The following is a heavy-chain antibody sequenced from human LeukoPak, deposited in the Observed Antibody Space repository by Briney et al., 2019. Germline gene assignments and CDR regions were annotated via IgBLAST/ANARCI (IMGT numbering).Heavy chain of an antibody. CDR2: ISDSGGST. Sequence: GGSLRLSCAASGFTFSSHAMSWVRQAPGKGLEWVSIISDSGGSTYYADSVKGRFTISRDNSKNTLYLQMNSLRVEDTAVYYCAPSAFDYWGQGALVTVSS. CDR1: GFTFSSHA. V-gene: IGHV3-23*01. J-gene: IGHJ4*02. CDR3: APSAFDY.